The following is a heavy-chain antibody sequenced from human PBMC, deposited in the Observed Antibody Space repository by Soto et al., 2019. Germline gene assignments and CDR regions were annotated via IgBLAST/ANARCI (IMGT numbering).Heavy chain of an antibody. CDR3: AKDRLGGNFDY. V-gene: IGHV3-23*01. CDR2: ISGTGGST. Sequence: GGSLRLSCAASGFTFNNYAMNWVRQAPGKGLEWVATISGTGGSTYYADSVKGRFTISRDNSKNTLYLQMNSLRFEDTAVYYCAKDRLGGNFDYWGHGTLVTVSS. CDR1: GFTFNNYA. J-gene: IGHJ4*01.